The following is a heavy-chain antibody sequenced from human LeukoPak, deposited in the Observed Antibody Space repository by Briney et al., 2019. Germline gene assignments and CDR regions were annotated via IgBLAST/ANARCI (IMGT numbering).Heavy chain of an antibody. Sequence: SETLSLTCTVSGDSISSRSYYWGLIRQPPGKGLEWIGYIYYSGSTNYNPSLKSRVTISVDTSKNQFSLKLSSVTAADTAVYYCARDSSGWYHWFDPWGQGTLVTVSS. J-gene: IGHJ5*02. CDR1: GDSISSRSYY. CDR3: ARDSSGWYHWFDP. CDR2: IYYSGST. D-gene: IGHD6-19*01. V-gene: IGHV4-61*01.